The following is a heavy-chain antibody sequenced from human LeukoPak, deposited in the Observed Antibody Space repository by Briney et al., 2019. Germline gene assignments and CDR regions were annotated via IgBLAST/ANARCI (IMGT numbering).Heavy chain of an antibody. Sequence: GESLKISCKGSGYSFTSYWIGWVRQMPGKGLEWMGIIYPGDSDTRYSPSFQGQVTISADKSISTAYLQWSSLKASGTAMYYCARRSGIAARLDAFDIWGQGTMVTVSS. CDR1: GYSFTSYW. CDR3: ARRSGIAARLDAFDI. CDR2: IYPGDSDT. J-gene: IGHJ3*02. V-gene: IGHV5-51*01. D-gene: IGHD6-6*01.